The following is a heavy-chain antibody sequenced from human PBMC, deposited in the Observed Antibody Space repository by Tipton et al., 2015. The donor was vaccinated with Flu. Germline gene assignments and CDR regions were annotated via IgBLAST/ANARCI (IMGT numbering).Heavy chain of an antibody. CDR1: GGSISSCGYY. Sequence: TLSLTCTVSGGSISSCGYYWSWIRQHPGKGLEWIGYIYYSGSTYYNPSLKSRVTISVDTSKNPFYLKLGSGTAADTAVYYCANGGVRGVLDYWGQGTLVTVSS. V-gene: IGHV4-31*03. J-gene: IGHJ4*02. CDR3: ANGGVRGVLDY. D-gene: IGHD3-10*01. CDR2: IYYSGST.